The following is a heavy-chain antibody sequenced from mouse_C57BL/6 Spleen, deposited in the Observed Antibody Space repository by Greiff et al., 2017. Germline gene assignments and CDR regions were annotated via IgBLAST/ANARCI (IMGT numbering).Heavy chain of an antibody. CDR1: GYTFTTYP. CDR3: ARKGLRWDYFDY. J-gene: IGHJ2*01. D-gene: IGHD1-1*01. V-gene: IGHV1-47*01. CDR2: FHPYNDDT. Sequence: QVQLKESGAELVKPGASVKMSCKASGYTFTTYPLEWMKQNHGKSLEWIGNFHPYNDDTKYNEKFKGKATLTVEKSSSTVYLELSRLTSDDSAVYYCARKGLRWDYFDYWGQGTTLTVSS.